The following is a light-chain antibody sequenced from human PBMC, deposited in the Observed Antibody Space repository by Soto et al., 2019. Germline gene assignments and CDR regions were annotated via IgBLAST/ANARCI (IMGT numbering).Light chain of an antibody. V-gene: IGLV2-14*03. CDR3: SSKRGNTYV. CDR1: DSDIGVYNY. J-gene: IGLJ1*01. Sequence: QSALTQPASVSGSPGQSITISCTGTDSDIGVYNYVSWYQQYPGKAPKLMIYDVTNRPSGVSNRFSGSKSGNRASLTISGLQAEDEADYYCSSKRGNTYVFGTGTKLTVL. CDR2: DVT.